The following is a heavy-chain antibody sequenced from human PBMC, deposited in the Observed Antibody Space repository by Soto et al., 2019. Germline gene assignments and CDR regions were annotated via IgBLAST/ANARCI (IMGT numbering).Heavy chain of an antibody. J-gene: IGHJ4*02. V-gene: IGHV1-8*01. CDR3: ARGKDAGTFYTFGDY. D-gene: IGHD3-16*01. CDR1: GYTFTNND. CDR2: MNPSNANT. Sequence: QVQLVQSGAEVKKPGASVKVSCKASGYTFTNNDINWVRQATGQGLEWMGWMNPSNANTGYAKKFLGRVTMTRDTSTSTAYMELHSLTSEDTAVYFFARGKDAGTFYTFGDYWGQGTLVTVSS.